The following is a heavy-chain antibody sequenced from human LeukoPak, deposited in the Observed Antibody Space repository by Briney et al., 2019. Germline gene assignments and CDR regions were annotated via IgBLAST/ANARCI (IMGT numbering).Heavy chain of an antibody. CDR1: GGSISSGDYY. V-gene: IGHV4-30-4*01. J-gene: IGHJ4*02. D-gene: IGHD4-17*01. Sequence: SETLSLTCTVSGGSISSGDYYWSWIRQPPGKGLEWIGYIYYSGSTYYNPSLKSRVTISVDTSKNQFSLKLSSVTAADTAVYYCACLYGDYVGPPDYWGQGTLVTVSS. CDR2: IYYSGST. CDR3: ACLYGDYVGPPDY.